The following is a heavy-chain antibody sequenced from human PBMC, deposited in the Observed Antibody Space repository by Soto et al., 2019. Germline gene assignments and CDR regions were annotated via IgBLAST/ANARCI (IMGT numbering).Heavy chain of an antibody. Sequence: SVKVSCKASGGTFSSYAISWVRQAPGQGLEWMGGIIPIFGTANYAQKFQGRVTITADESTSTAYMELSSLRSEDTAVCYCARVLSYGYDAFDIWGQGTMVTVSS. V-gene: IGHV1-69*13. J-gene: IGHJ3*02. CDR3: ARVLSYGYDAFDI. CDR2: IIPIFGTA. D-gene: IGHD5-18*01. CDR1: GGTFSSYA.